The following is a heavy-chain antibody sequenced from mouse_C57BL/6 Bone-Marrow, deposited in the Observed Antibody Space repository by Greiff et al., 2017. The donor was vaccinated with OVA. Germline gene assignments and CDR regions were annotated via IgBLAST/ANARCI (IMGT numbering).Heavy chain of an antibody. CDR1: GFTFSDYG. CDR2: ISNLAYSI. Sequence: EVKLVESGGGLVQPGGSLKLSCAASGFTFSDYGMAWVRQAPGKGPEWVAFISNLAYSIYYADTVTGRFTISRENAKNTLYLEMSSLRSEDTAMYDCARPYDYDPWFGYWGQGTLVTVSA. D-gene: IGHD2-4*01. J-gene: IGHJ3*01. CDR3: ARPYDYDPWFGY. V-gene: IGHV5-15*01.